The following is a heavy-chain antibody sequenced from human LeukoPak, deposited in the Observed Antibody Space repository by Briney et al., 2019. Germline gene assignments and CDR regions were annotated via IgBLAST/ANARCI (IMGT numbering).Heavy chain of an antibody. Sequence: SETLSLTCTVAVGSISSGGYYWGWIRQPPGKRLEWIASIHSSGTTYYNPTLKSRLTISVDTSKNQISLNLTSVTAADAAVYYCARDLGYDGFDSAPWGQGTLVTVSS. CDR1: VGSISSGGYY. CDR2: IHSSGTT. V-gene: IGHV4-39*07. J-gene: IGHJ5*02. D-gene: IGHD5-12*01. CDR3: ARDLGYDGFDSAP.